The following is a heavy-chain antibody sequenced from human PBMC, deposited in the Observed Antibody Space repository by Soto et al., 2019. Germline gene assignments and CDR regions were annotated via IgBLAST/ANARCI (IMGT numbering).Heavy chain of an antibody. J-gene: IGHJ4*02. CDR2: IKPSGGSR. D-gene: IGHD6-6*01. CDR1: GYTFTSYS. CDR3: ARGELTKVVGSSSNDY. V-gene: IGHV1-46*01. Sequence: ASVKVSCKASGYTFTSYSMHWVRQAPGQGLERMGIIKPSGGSRTYAQKFQGRVTMTRYTSTSTVYMELSSLRSEDTALYYCARGELTKVVGSSSNDYWGQGTLVTVSS.